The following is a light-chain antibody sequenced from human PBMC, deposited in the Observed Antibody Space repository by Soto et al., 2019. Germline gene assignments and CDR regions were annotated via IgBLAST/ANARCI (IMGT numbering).Light chain of an antibody. CDR2: DVT. V-gene: IGLV2-11*01. CDR1: RSDVAGYKY. CDR3: ASYAGSYTFV. J-gene: IGLJ1*01. Sequence: VLTQPRSVSGSPGQSVTISCTGTRSDVAGYKYVSWYQQHLGKAPKVMIYDVTKRPSGVPDRFSGSKSGNTASLTISGLQAEDEADYYCASYAGSYTFVFGTGTKVTVL.